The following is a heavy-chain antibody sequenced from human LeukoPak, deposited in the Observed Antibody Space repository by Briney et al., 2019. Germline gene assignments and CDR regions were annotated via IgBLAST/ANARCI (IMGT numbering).Heavy chain of an antibody. CDR1: GFTFSSYS. CDR2: ISVSGNT. D-gene: IGHD2-21*01. J-gene: IGHJ4*02. Sequence: GGSLRLSCAASGFTFSSYSMSWVRQAPGKGLEWVSAISVSGNTYHADSVKGRFTISRDSSKNTLYLQMNRLRAEDAAVYYCAKAPVTTCSGAYCYPFDYWGQGTLVTVSS. V-gene: IGHV3-23*01. CDR3: AKAPVTTCSGAYCYPFDY.